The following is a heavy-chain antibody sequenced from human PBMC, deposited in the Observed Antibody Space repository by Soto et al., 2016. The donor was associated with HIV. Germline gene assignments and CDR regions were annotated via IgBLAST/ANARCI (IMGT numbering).Heavy chain of an antibody. Sequence: QMQLVQSGAEVKEPGASVKVSCKTSGYTFTNYGFSWVRQAPGQGLEWMGWISSYNSNTNYAQKLQGRVTMTTDTSTSTAYMELRSLRSDDTAVYYCARGNYYGSGNYYDYFFDYWGQGTLVTVSS. V-gene: IGHV1-18*01. CDR1: GYTFTNYG. J-gene: IGHJ4*02. CDR2: ISSYNSNT. CDR3: ARGNYYGSGNYYDYFFDY. D-gene: IGHD3-10*01.